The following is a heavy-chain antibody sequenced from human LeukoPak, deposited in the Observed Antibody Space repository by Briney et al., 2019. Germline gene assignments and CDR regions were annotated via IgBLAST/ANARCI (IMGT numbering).Heavy chain of an antibody. CDR1: GFTFSSYW. CDR3: ARSKGDCGGDCTYYFDY. Sequence: GGSLRLSCAASGFTFSSYWMHWVRQAPGKGLVWVSRINSDGSSTSYADSVKGRFTISRDNAKNTLYLQMNSLRAEDTAMYYCARSKGDCGGDCTYYFDYWGQGTLVTVSS. V-gene: IGHV3-74*01. D-gene: IGHD2-21*02. J-gene: IGHJ4*02. CDR2: INSDGSST.